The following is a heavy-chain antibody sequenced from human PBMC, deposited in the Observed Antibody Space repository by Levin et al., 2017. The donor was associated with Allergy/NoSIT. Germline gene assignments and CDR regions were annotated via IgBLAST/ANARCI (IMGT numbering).Heavy chain of an antibody. D-gene: IGHD4-17*01. V-gene: IGHV3-30*18. CDR3: AKMNDYGDEEDAFDI. Sequence: HPGGSLRLSCAASGFTFSSYGMHWVRQAPGKGLEWVAVISYDGSNKYYADSVKGRFTISRDNSKNTLYLQMNSLRAEDTAVYYCAKMNDYGDEEDAFDIWGQGTMVTVSS. J-gene: IGHJ3*02. CDR1: GFTFSSYG. CDR2: ISYDGSNK.